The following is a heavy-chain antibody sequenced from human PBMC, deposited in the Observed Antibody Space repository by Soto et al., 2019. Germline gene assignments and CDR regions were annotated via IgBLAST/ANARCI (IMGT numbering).Heavy chain of an antibody. D-gene: IGHD2-21*01. CDR3: ARALLFDY. J-gene: IGHJ4*02. CDR1: GFTFSSYG. CDR2: ISYDGSNK. Sequence: QVQLVESGGGVVQPGRSLRLSCAASGFTFSSYGMHWVRQAPGKGLEWVAVISYDGSNKYYADSVKGRFTISRDNSKNTLYLQMNSLRAEDTVVYYCARALLFDYWGQGTLVTVSS. V-gene: IGHV3-30*03.